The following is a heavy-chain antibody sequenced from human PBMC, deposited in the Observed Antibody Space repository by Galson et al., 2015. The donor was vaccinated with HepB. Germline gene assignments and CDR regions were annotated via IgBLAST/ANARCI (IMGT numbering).Heavy chain of an antibody. V-gene: IGHV3-53*01. D-gene: IGHD3-3*01. CDR3: ARDSVALRFFPKRYYGMDV. J-gene: IGHJ6*02. CDR2: IYSGGST. CDR1: GFTVSSNY. Sequence: SLRLSCAASGFTVSSNYMSWVRQAPGKGLEWVSVIYSGGSTYYADSVKGRFTISRDNSKNTLYLQMNSLRAEDTAVYYCARDSVALRFFPKRYYGMDVWGQGTTVTVSS.